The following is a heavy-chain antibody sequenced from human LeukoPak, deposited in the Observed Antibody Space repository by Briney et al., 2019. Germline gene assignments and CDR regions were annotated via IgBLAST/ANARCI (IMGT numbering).Heavy chain of an antibody. J-gene: IGHJ5*02. CDR2: IHSSGST. CDR1: GGSIGSYY. Sequence: SETLSLTCTVSGGSIGSYYWSWIRQPPGKGLEWIGYIHSSGSTNYNPSLQSRVTISVDTSKKQVSLKLSSVTAADTAVYYCARDLRSLERPNNWFDPWGQGTLVTVSS. D-gene: IGHD1-1*01. CDR3: ARDLRSLERPNNWFDP. V-gene: IGHV4-59*01.